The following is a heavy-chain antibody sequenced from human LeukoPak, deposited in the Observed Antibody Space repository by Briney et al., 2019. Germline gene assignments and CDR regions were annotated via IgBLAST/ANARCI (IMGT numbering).Heavy chain of an antibody. CDR2: IYTSGST. V-gene: IGHV4-4*07. CDR3: ARVNNDYGGKKAFDY. CDR1: GGSISSYY. J-gene: IGHJ4*02. D-gene: IGHD4-23*01. Sequence: SETLSLTCTVSGGSISSYYWSWIRQPAGKGLEWIGRIYTSGSTNYNPSLKSRVTMSVDTSKNQFSLKLSSVTAADTAVYYCARVNNDYGGKKAFDYWGQGTLVTVSS.